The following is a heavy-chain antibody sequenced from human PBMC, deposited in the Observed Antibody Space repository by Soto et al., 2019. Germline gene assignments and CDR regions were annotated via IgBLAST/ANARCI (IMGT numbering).Heavy chain of an antibody. CDR1: GGTFSSYA. D-gene: IGHD3-22*01. J-gene: IGHJ4*02. CDR3: ARDRRHYDSSGYYCYFDY. Sequence: QVQLVQSGAEVKKPGSSVKVSCKASGGTFSSYAISWVRQAPGQGLEWMGGIIPIFGTANYAQKFQGRVTITADKSTSTAYMELSSLRSEDTAVYYCARDRRHYDSSGYYCYFDYWGQGTLVTVSS. CDR2: IIPIFGTA. V-gene: IGHV1-69*06.